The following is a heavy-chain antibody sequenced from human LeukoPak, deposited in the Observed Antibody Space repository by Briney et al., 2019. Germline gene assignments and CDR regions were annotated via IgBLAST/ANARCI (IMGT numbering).Heavy chain of an antibody. J-gene: IGHJ4*02. CDR2: INAGNGNT. CDR1: GYTFTSYA. D-gene: IGHD6-19*01. V-gene: IGHV1-3*01. Sequence: GASVKVSCKASGYTFTSYAMHWVRQAPGQRLEWMGWINAGNGNTKYSQKFQGRVTITRDTSASTAYMELSSLRSEDTAVYYCARERARQWPVLYYWGQGTLVTVSS. CDR3: ARERARQWPVLYY.